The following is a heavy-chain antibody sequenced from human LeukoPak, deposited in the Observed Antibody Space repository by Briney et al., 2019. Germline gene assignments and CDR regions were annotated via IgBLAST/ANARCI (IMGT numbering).Heavy chain of an antibody. CDR2: INHSGST. CDR3: ARGPLGYSYGRWGY. D-gene: IGHD5-18*01. J-gene: IGHJ4*02. Sequence: PSETLSLTCAVYGGSFSGYYWSWIRQPPGKGLEWIGEINHSGSTNYNPSLKSRVTISVDTSKNQFSLKLSSVTAAGTAVYYCARGPLGYSYGRWGYWGQGTLVTVSS. CDR1: GGSFSGYY. V-gene: IGHV4-34*01.